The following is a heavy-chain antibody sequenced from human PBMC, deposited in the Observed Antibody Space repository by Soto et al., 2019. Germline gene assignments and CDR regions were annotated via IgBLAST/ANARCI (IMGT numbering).Heavy chain of an antibody. CDR3: ARDYGSGSGHYYYGMDV. V-gene: IGHV4-61*01. J-gene: IGHJ6*02. Sequence: SETLSLTCDVSGDSMRSSRLYWGWFRQPPGKGLEWIGYIYYSGSTNYNPSLKSRVTISVDTSKNQFSLKLSSVTAADTAVYYCARDYGSGSGHYYYGMDVWGQGTTVTVSS. D-gene: IGHD3-10*01. CDR1: GDSMRSSRLY. CDR2: IYYSGST.